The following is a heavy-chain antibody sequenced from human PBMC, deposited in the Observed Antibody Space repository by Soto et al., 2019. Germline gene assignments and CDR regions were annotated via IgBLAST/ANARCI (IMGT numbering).Heavy chain of an antibody. CDR1: GFTFSSYA. Sequence: EVQLLESGGGLVQPGGSLRLSCAASGFTFSSYALGWVGRAPGKGLEWVSAISGSGGTTYYADSVKGRFTFSRDNSKNTLYLQMNSLRAEDTAVYYCAKTANGWFSAFDIWGQGTMVTVSS. CDR3: AKTANGWFSAFDI. V-gene: IGHV3-23*01. CDR2: ISGSGGTT. J-gene: IGHJ3*02. D-gene: IGHD6-19*01.